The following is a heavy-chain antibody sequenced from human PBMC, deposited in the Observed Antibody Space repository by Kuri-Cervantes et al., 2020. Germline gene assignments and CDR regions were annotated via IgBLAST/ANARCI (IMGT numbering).Heavy chain of an antibody. CDR3: ARGPTGGYSFDY. D-gene: IGHD2-2*03. Sequence: SETLSLTCAVYGGSFSGYYWSWIRQPPGKGLEWIGEINHSGSTNYNPSPKSRVTISVDTSKNQFSLKLSSVTAADTAVYYCARGPTGGYSFDYWGQGTLVTVSS. CDR1: GGSFSGYY. CDR2: INHSGST. J-gene: IGHJ4*02. V-gene: IGHV4-34*01.